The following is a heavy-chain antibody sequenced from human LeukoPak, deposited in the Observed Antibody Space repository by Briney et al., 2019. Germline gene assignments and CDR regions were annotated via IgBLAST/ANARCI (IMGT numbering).Heavy chain of an antibody. V-gene: IGHV4-59*01. D-gene: IGHD5-18*01. J-gene: IGHJ4*02. CDR1: GGSISSYY. Sequence: SETLSLTCTVSGGSISSYYWSWIRQPPGKGLEWIGYIYYSGSTNYNPSLESRVTMSVDTSKNQFSPKLSSVTAADTAVYYCARGQHSYGYFNGFDYWGQGTLVTVSS. CDR3: ARGQHSYGYFNGFDY. CDR2: IYYSGST.